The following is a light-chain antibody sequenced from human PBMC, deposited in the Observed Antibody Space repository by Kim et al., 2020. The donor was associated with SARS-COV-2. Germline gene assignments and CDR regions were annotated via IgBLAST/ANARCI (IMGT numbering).Light chain of an antibody. Sequence: SSVGDRVTITCRASQSIGSWLAWHQQKPGKAPKLLIYQASSLGSGVPSRFSGSGSGTEFTLTISSLQPDDFATYFCQQYTTYSWTFGQGTKVDIK. CDR3: QQYTTYSWT. CDR1: QSIGSW. V-gene: IGKV1-5*03. CDR2: QAS. J-gene: IGKJ1*01.